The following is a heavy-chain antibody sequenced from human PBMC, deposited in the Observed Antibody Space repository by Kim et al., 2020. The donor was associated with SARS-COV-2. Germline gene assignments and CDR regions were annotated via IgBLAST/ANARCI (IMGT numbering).Heavy chain of an antibody. D-gene: IGHD2-2*02. CDR3: ARGVRYCSSTSCYTFDY. Sequence: SETLSLTCTVSGGSISSYYWSWIRQPPGKGLEWIGYISYSGSTNYNPSLKSRVTISVDTSKNQFSLKLSSVTAADTAVYYCARGVRYCSSTSCYTFDYWG. J-gene: IGHJ4*01. CDR1: GGSISSYY. V-gene: IGHV4-59*13. CDR2: ISYSGST.